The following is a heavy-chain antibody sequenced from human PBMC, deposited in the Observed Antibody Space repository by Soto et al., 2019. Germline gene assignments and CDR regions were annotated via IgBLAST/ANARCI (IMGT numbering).Heavy chain of an antibody. CDR3: ARESACYGSSTSCYNWFDP. J-gene: IGHJ5*02. CDR2: IYYSGST. V-gene: IGHV4-30-4*01. D-gene: IGHD2-2*01. Sequence: SETLSLTCTVSGGSISSGDYYWSWIRQPPGKGLEWIGYIYYSGSTYYNPSLKSRVTISVDTSENQFSLKLSSVTAADTAVYYCARESACYGSSTSCYNWFDPWGQGTLVTVSS. CDR1: GGSISSGDYY.